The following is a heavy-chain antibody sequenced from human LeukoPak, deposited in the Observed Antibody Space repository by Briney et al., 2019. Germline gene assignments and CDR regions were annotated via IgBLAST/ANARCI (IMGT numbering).Heavy chain of an antibody. J-gene: IGHJ6*03. CDR3: AKGSCSSHICYYFYYMDV. D-gene: IGHD2-2*01. CDR2: IRVTDGSA. CDR1: GFPFSTYD. Sequence: PGGSLRLSCAASGFPFSTYDITWVRQAPGKALEWVSAIRVTDGSAYYADSVKGRFTISRDNSKNTLYLQMNSLRAEDTAKYYCAKGSCSSHICYYFYYMDVWGKGTTVTVSS. V-gene: IGHV3-23*01.